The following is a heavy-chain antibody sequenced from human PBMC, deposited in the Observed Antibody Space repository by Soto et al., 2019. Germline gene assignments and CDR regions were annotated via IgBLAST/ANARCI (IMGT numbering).Heavy chain of an antibody. CDR3: AREHDYGDYTRYYYYYGMDV. D-gene: IGHD4-17*01. V-gene: IGHV3-30-3*01. J-gene: IGHJ6*02. Sequence: QVQLVESGGGVDQHGRSLRLSCAASGFTFSSYAMHWVRQAPGKGLEWVAVISYDGSNKYYADSVKGRFTISRDNSKNTLYLQMNSLRAEDTAVYYCAREHDYGDYTRYYYYYGMDVWGQGTTVTVSS. CDR1: GFTFSSYA. CDR2: ISYDGSNK.